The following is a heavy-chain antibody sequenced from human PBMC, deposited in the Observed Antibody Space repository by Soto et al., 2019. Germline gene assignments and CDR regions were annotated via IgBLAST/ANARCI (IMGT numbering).Heavy chain of an antibody. J-gene: IGHJ6*02. D-gene: IGHD2-21*02. CDR2: MYNTGST. Sequence: QVRLQESGPGLVKPSETLSLTCTVSGGSISSYYWGWIRQPPGKGLEWIGYMYNTGSTIYNPSLTSRVTISVDTSKNQFSLKLNSVNAADTAVYYCARDLWGYCGAACYPLDVWGQGTTVTVSS. CDR1: GGSISSYY. CDR3: ARDLWGYCGAACYPLDV. V-gene: IGHV4-59*01.